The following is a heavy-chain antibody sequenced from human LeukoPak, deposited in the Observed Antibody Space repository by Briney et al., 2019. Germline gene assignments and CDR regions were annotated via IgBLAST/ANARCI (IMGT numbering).Heavy chain of an antibody. CDR2: TYHSGST. CDR1: GGSISSGGYS. CDR3: ARVDRTQQLAGY. V-gene: IGHV4-30-2*01. Sequence: PSQTLSLTCAVSGGSISSGGYSWSWIRQPPGKGLEWIGYTYHSGSTYYNPSLKSRVTISVDTSKNQFSLKLSSVTAADTAVYYCARVDRTQQLAGYWGQGTLVTVSS. J-gene: IGHJ4*02. D-gene: IGHD6-13*01.